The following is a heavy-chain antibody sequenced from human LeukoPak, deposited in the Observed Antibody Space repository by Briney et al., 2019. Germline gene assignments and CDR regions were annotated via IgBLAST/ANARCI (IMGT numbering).Heavy chain of an antibody. J-gene: IGHJ4*02. CDR1: GFTFSNYW. Sequence: GGSLRLSCAASGFTFSNYWISWVRQAPEKGLEWVANIKADGSEKQHVDSVKGRFTISRDNAKNSLYLQMNNLRAEDTAVYYCARDPCCYSSSWGPYFDYWGQGTLVTVSS. CDR2: IKADGSEK. V-gene: IGHV3-7*01. D-gene: IGHD2-2*01. CDR3: ARDPCCYSSSWGPYFDY.